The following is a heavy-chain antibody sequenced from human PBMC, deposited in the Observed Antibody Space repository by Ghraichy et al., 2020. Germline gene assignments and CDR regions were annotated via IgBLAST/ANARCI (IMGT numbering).Heavy chain of an antibody. V-gene: IGHV4-30-2*01. Sequence: SETLSLTCAVSGASVTTDSYTWAWIRQPPGKGLQWIGYIYFTESAYYTPSLESRVTISLDRSKNHFSLTLNSVTAADTAVYYCAGTHSPWGAVTPYYLASWGQGLLVTVSS. CDR1: GASVTTDSYT. J-gene: IGHJ4*02. D-gene: IGHD1-26*01. CDR2: IYFTESA. CDR3: AGTHSPWGAVTPYYLAS.